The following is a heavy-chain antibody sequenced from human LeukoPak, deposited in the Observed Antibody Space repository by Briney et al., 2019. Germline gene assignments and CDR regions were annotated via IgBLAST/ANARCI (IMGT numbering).Heavy chain of an antibody. CDR2: IRYDGSNK. V-gene: IGHV3-30*02. CDR1: GFTFSSYG. CDR3: ARDRTTVTSVHGDYYFDY. D-gene: IGHD4-17*01. J-gene: IGHJ4*02. Sequence: GGSLRLSCAASGFTFSSYGMHWVRQAPGKGLEWVAFIRYDGSNKYYADSVKGRFTISRDNSKNTLYLQMNSLRAEDMAVYYCARDRTTVTSVHGDYYFDYWGQGTLVTVSS.